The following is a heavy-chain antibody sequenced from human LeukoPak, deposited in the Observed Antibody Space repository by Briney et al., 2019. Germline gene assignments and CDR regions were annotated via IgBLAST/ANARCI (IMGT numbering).Heavy chain of an antibody. V-gene: IGHV6-1*01. J-gene: IGHJ4*02. CDR2: TYYRSKWRN. Sequence: SQTLSLTCVISGDTVSSNSAAWSWIRLSPSRGLEWLGRTYYRSKWRNDYAASVRSRVTIDGDTSKNQFSLHLNSVSPDDTAIYYCARDMGSYGHPFSFEFWGQGTPVTVST. CDR1: GDTVSSNSAA. D-gene: IGHD3-16*01. CDR3: ARDMGSYGHPFSFEF.